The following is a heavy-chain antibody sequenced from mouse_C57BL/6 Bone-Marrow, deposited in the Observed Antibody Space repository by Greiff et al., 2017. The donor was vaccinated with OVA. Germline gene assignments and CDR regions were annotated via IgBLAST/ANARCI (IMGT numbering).Heavy chain of an antibody. D-gene: IGHD3-2*02. J-gene: IGHJ2*01. V-gene: IGHV1-55*01. CDR3: ARGGAQPFDY. Sequence: QVQLQQPGAELVKPGASVKMSCKASGYTFTSYWITWVTQRPGQGLEWIGDIYPGSGSTNYNETFKSQATLTVDTSSSTAYMQRSSLTSEDSAVYYCARGGAQPFDYWGQGTTLTVSS. CDR2: IYPGSGST. CDR1: GYTFTSYW.